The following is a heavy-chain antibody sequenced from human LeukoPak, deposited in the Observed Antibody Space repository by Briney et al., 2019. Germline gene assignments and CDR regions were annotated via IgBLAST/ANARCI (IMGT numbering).Heavy chain of an antibody. J-gene: IGHJ3*02. CDR1: GYSFTSYW. Sequence: GESLKISCKGSGYSFTSYWIGRVRQMPGKGLEWMGIIYPGDSDTRYSPSFQGQVTISADKSISTAYLQWSSLKASDTAMYYCARGPSVLWAIGEGAFDIWGQGTMVTVSS. CDR2: IYPGDSDT. CDR3: ARGPSVLWAIGEGAFDI. D-gene: IGHD2-21*01. V-gene: IGHV5-51*01.